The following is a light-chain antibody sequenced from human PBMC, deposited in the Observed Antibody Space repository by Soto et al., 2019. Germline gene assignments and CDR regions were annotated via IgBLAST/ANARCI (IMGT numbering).Light chain of an antibody. CDR1: QSISTW. V-gene: IGKV1-5*01. CDR3: QQYSTYPWT. J-gene: IGKJ1*01. CDR2: DAS. Sequence: EIQLTKSPSTLSASEGDRVSITCRASQSISTWLAWYQQKPGKAPKLLIFDASSLESRVSSRFSGRGSETQFTLTISSLQPDDFATYYCQQYSTYPWTFGQGTKVDI.